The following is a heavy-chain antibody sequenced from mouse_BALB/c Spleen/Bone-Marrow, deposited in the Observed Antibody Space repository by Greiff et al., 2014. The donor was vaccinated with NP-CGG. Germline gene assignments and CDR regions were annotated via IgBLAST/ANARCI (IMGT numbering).Heavy chain of an antibody. CDR2: ISYSGST. D-gene: IGHD2-4*01. Sequence: VQLQQPGPSLVKPSQTLSLTCSVTGDSITSGYWNWIRKFPGNKLEYMGYISYSGSTYYNPSLKSRISITRDTSKNQYYLQLNSVTTEDTATYYCARPSYDYDLAWFAYWGQGTLVTVSA. CDR1: GDSITSGY. V-gene: IGHV3-8*02. J-gene: IGHJ3*01. CDR3: ARPSYDYDLAWFAY.